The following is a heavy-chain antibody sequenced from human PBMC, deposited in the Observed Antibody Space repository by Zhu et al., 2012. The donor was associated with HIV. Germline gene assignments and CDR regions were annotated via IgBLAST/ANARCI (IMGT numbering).Heavy chain of an antibody. D-gene: IGHD6-6*01. V-gene: IGHV4-61*01. J-gene: IGHJ2*01. CDR2: IYYSGNT. CDR1: GASVSSGNHY. Sequence: VQLQESGPRLVKPSETLSLTCTVSGASVSSGNHYWSWIRQPPGKGLEWIGNIYYSGNTNYNTSLKSRVIISVDVSKNQFSLNVKSVTAADTAEYYCARGRASSENYWYFDVWSPGTRVTVSS. CDR3: ARGRASSENYWYFDV.